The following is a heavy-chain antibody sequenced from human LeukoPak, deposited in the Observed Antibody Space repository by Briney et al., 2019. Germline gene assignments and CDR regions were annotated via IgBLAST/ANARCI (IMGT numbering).Heavy chain of an antibody. CDR2: ISSSSSTI. V-gene: IGHV3-48*02. Sequence: PGGSLRLSCVVSGFTFTNHRMNWVRQAPGKGLEWVSYISSSSSTIYYADSVKGRFTISRDNAKNSLYLQMNSLRDEDTAVYYCARELRYCSSTSCGWFDPWGQGTLVTVSS. CDR1: GFTFTNHR. D-gene: IGHD2-2*01. CDR3: ARELRYCSSTSCGWFDP. J-gene: IGHJ5*02.